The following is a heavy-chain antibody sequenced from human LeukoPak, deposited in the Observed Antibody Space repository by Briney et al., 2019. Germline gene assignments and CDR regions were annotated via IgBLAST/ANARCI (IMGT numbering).Heavy chain of an antibody. D-gene: IGHD3-10*01. V-gene: IGHV1-2*02. Sequence: VASVKVSCKASGYTFTDYYMHWVRQAPGQGFEWMGWINPNSGDTNYAQKFQGRVTMTRDTSISTAHMELRSLTADNTAVYYCARDGSGTWLDPWGQGTLVTVSS. CDR3: ARDGSGTWLDP. J-gene: IGHJ5*02. CDR1: GYTFTDYY. CDR2: INPNSGDT.